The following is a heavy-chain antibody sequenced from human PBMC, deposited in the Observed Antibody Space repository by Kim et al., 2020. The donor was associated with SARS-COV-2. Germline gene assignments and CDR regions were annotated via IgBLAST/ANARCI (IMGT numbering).Heavy chain of an antibody. CDR1: GFTFSSYA. J-gene: IGHJ4*02. D-gene: IGHD2-2*01. Sequence: GGSLRLSCAASGFTFSSYAMHWVRQAPGKGLEWVAVISYDGSNKYYADSVKGRFTISRDNSKNTLYLQMNSLRAEDTAVYYCARAFSSTSLPGYWGQGTL. CDR3: ARAFSSTSLPGY. CDR2: ISYDGSNK. V-gene: IGHV3-30-3*01.